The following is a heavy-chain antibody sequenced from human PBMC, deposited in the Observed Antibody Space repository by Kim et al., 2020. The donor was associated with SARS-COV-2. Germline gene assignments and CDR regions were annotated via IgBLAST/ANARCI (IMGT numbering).Heavy chain of an antibody. V-gene: IGHV1-2*02. J-gene: IGHJ1*01. Sequence: ASVKVSCKTSGYTFTGYYLHWVRQAPGQGLEWMGWINTNSGDTHYTQKFQGRITVTRDTSISTSYMELSRLTFDDTAVYYCARDVKWGQGTLVTVSS. CDR1: GYTFTGYY. CDR2: INTNSGDT. CDR3: ARDVK.